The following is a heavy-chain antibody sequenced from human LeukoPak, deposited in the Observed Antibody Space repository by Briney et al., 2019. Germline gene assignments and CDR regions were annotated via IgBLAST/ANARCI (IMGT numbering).Heavy chain of an antibody. J-gene: IGHJ2*01. Sequence: ASVKVSCKASGYTFTAHYIHWVRQAPGQGLEWMGWIDPNSGGTNYAQKFQGSVTMTGDTSINTAFMELSRLTSDDTATYCCARGRGTTMVRGVITNYFDIWGRGSLVTVSS. CDR2: IDPNSGGT. V-gene: IGHV1-2*02. D-gene: IGHD3-10*01. CDR3: ARGRGTTMVRGVITNYFDI. CDR1: GYTFTAHY.